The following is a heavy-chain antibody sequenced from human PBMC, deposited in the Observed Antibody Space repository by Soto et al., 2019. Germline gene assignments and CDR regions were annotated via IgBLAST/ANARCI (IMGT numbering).Heavy chain of an antibody. CDR2: ISGSGDYT. Sequence: EVQLLESGGGLVQPGGSLRLSCATSGFTFDNYAVSWVRQAPGKGLEWVSFISGSGDYTYYADSVRGRCTISRDNSQNTVYLQMNGLRAEDTAMYFCARPLTTGIYFDSWGQGTLVTVSS. V-gene: IGHV3-23*01. CDR3: ARPLTTGIYFDS. D-gene: IGHD4-17*01. J-gene: IGHJ4*02. CDR1: GFTFDNYA.